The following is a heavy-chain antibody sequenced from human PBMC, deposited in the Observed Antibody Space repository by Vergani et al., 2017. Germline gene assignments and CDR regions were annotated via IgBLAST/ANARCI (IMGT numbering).Heavy chain of an antibody. V-gene: IGHV4-34*01. J-gene: IGHJ5*02. CDR3: ARGVFDP. CDR1: GGSISGYY. CDR2: INHSGST. Sequence: QVQLQESGPGLVKPSETLSLTCTVSGGSISGYYWSWIRQPPGKGLEWIGEINHSGSTNYNPSLKSRVTISVDTSKNQFSLKLSSVTAADTAVYYCARGVFDPWGQGTLVTVSS.